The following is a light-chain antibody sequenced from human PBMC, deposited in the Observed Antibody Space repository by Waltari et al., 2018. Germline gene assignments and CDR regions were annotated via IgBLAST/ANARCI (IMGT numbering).Light chain of an antibody. CDR1: ESIGRY. Sequence: DIQMTQSPSSLSASVGARITITCRASESIGRYLNWYQQRPGKAPKLLIYAASNLQSGAPSRFSGSGPGTAFTLTISSLQPEDSATYYCQQSYTSPYTFGQGT. CDR3: QQSYTSPYT. J-gene: IGKJ2*01. CDR2: AAS. V-gene: IGKV1-39*01.